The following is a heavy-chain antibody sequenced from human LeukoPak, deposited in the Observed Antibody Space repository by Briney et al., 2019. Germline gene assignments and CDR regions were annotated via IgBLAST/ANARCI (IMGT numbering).Heavy chain of an antibody. CDR1: GFSFSSHW. V-gene: IGHV3-7*05. CDR3: ARYYDFWSSIDY. J-gene: IGHJ4*02. Sequence: GGSLRLSCAASGFSFSSHWMFWVRQAPGRGLEWVANIKQDGSEKYYVDSVKGRFTISRDNAKNSLYLQMNSLRAEDTAIYYCARYYDFWSSIDYWGQGTLVTDSS. CDR2: IKQDGSEK. D-gene: IGHD3-3*01.